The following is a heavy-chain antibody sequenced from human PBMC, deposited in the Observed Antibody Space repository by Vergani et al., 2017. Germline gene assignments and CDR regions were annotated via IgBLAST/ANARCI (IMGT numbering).Heavy chain of an antibody. J-gene: IGHJ3*02. CDR3: ARESIAAGDAFDI. CDR2: IYSGGST. D-gene: IGHD6-13*01. V-gene: IGHV3-66*02. CDR1: GFTVSSNY. Sequence: EVQLVESGGGLVQPGGSLRLSCAASGFTVSSNYMSWVRQAPGKGLEWVSVIYSGGSTYYADSVKGRFTISRDNSKNTLYLQMNRLRAEDTAVYYCARESIAAGDAFDIWGQGTMVTVSS.